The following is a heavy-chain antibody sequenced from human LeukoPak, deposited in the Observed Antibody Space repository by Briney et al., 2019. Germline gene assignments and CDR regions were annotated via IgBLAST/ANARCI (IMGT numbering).Heavy chain of an antibody. J-gene: IGHJ4*01. D-gene: IGHD6-19*01. V-gene: IGHV3-23*01. CDR2: ISGSGGST. CDR3: AKDAYIAVAGSNAFDY. CDR1: GLTFSSYA. Sequence: GGSLRLSCAASGLTFSSYAMSWVRQAPGKGLEWVSAISGSGGSTYYADSVKGRFTISRDNSKNTLYLQMNSLRAEDTAVYYCAKDAYIAVAGSNAFDYWGQGTLVTVSS.